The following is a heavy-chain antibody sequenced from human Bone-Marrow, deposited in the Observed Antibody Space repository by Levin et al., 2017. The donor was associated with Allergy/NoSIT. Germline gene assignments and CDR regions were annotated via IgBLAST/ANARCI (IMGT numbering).Heavy chain of an antibody. CDR1: GYIFTDYL. CDR3: ARGDTEIRYPDWLLLH. D-gene: IGHD3-9*01. J-gene: IGHJ4*02. CDR2: INPKSADT. Sequence: ASVKVSCETSGYIFTDYLMHWVRQAPGQRPQWMGWINPKSADTNYAQSFHGRVIMTTDAALGTAYMEMTRLTSDDTAVYYCARGDTEIRYPDWLLLHWGQGTLVIVSS. V-gene: IGHV1-2*02.